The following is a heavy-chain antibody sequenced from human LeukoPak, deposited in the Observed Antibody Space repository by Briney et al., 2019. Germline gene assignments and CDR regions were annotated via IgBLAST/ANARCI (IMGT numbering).Heavy chain of an antibody. CDR1: GGSFSGYY. V-gene: IGHV4-34*01. D-gene: IGHD4-17*01. Sequence: SETLSLTCAVYGGSFSGYYWSWIRQPPGKGLEWIGEINHSGSTNYNPSLKSRVTISVDTSKNQFSLKLSSVTAADTAVYYCASRSPYGATRNWYFDLWGRGTLVTVSS. J-gene: IGHJ2*01. CDR2: INHSGST. CDR3: ASRSPYGATRNWYFDL.